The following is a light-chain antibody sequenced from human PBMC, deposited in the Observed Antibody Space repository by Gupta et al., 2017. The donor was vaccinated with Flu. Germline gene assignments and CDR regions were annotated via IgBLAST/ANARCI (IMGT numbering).Light chain of an antibody. CDR3: QSYDSSLSGRDVV. CDR2: GNS. J-gene: IGLJ2*01. V-gene: IGLV1-40*01. Sequence: QSVLTQPPSVSGAPGQRVTISCTGSSSNIGAGYDVHWYQQLPGTAPKLLIYGNSNRPSGVPDRFSGSKSGTSASLAITGLQAEDGADYHCQSYDSSLSGRDVVFGGGTKLTVL. CDR1: SSNIGAGYD.